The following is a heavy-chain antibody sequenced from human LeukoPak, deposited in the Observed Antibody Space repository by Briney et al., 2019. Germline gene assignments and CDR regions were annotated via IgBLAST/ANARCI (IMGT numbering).Heavy chain of an antibody. Sequence: GGSLRLSCTASGFTFGDYAMTWVRQAPGKGLEWVGFIRSNLYGGTPEYAASVKGRFTISRDNSKNTLYLQMNSLRAEDTAVYYCAKDLQVYDILTGYSSSDSGAHWGQGTLVTVSS. CDR3: AKDLQVYDILTGYSSSDSGAH. D-gene: IGHD3-9*01. J-gene: IGHJ4*02. V-gene: IGHV3-49*04. CDR1: GFTFGDYA. CDR2: IRSNLYGGTP.